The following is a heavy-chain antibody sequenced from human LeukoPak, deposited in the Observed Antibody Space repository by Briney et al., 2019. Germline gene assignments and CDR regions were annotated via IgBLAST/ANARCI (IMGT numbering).Heavy chain of an antibody. CDR3: TRDRTTVTLFDY. V-gene: IGHV3-74*01. J-gene: IGHJ4*02. D-gene: IGHD4-17*01. CDR2: ISPDGTTT. CDR1: GFTFTSYW. Sequence: PGGTLRLSCAASGFTFTSYWIHWVRQPQGKGLVWVSAISPDGTTTRYADYVKGRITISRDSAKNTVYLQMNSLRGEDTAVYYCTRDRTTVTLFDYWGQGTLVTVSS.